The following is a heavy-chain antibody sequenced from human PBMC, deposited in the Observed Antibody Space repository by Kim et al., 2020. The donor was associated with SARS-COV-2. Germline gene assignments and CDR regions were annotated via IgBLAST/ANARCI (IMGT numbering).Heavy chain of an antibody. V-gene: IGHV4-59*13. CDR2: IYYSGST. D-gene: IGHD1-26*01. CDR1: GDSISSYY. J-gene: IGHJ6*02. Sequence: SETLSLTCTVSGDSISSYYWSWIRQPPGKGLEWIGYIYYSGSTNYNPSLKSRVTISVDTSKNQFSLKLSSVTAADTAVYYCARDRVVGGMDVWVQGTAVTVSS. CDR3: ARDRVVGGMDV.